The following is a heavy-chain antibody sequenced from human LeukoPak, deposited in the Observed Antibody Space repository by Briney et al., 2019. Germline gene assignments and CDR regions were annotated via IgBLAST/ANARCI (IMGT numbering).Heavy chain of an antibody. Sequence: PSETLSLTCSVSDGSVSSGSYYLNWIRQPPGKGLEWIGQIYDGGNTNYNPSLKSRVTMSVDTSKNQVSLKLSSVTAADTAVYYCARGRGWLPPGWGQGTLVTVSS. CDR1: DGSVSSGSYY. CDR3: ARGRGWLPPG. CDR2: IYDGGNT. D-gene: IGHD5-12*01. V-gene: IGHV4-61*01. J-gene: IGHJ4*02.